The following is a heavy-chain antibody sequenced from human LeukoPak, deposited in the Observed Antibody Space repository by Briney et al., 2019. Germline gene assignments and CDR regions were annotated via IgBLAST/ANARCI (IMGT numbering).Heavy chain of an antibody. CDR2: IRYNGNNQ. D-gene: IGHD3-10*01. CDR1: GFTFNNYG. Sequence: GGSLRLSCAAPGFTFNNYGMHWVRQAPGKGLEWVAFIRYNGNNQYYADSVKGRFTISRDNSKNTLYLQMNSLKGDDTAVYYCAKDSAFYYIDVWGKGTTAIISS. CDR3: AKDSAFYYIDV. J-gene: IGHJ6*03. V-gene: IGHV3-30*02.